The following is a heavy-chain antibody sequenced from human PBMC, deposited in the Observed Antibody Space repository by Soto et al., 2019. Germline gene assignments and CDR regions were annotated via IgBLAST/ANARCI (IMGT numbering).Heavy chain of an antibody. CDR1: GFTFGRYV. CDR3: ARVLVEVTINSAFDF. V-gene: IGHV3-30-3*01. CDR2: MSYDGGSQ. Sequence: QVQLVESGGGEVQPGRSLRLSCAASGFTFGRYVIHWVRQAPGKGLEWVAAMSYDGGSQYYTDSVKGRFTISRDNSKNTLYLQMSSLRPEDTATYYCARVLVEVTINSAFDFWGQGTIVTVSS. J-gene: IGHJ3*01. D-gene: IGHD2-15*01.